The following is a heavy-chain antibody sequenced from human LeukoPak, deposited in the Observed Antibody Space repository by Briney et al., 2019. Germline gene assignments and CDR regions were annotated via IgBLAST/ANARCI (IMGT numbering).Heavy chain of an antibody. J-gene: IGHJ5*02. V-gene: IGHV3-23*01. CDR2: IGGRGGST. D-gene: IGHD3-16*01. CDR1: GFRFSDYT. CDR3: GKEGGA. Sequence: GGSLRLSCAASGFRFSDYTMTWVRQAPGKGPEWVSAIGGRGGSTYYADFLGGRITISRDNSKDMLYLQMNSLKVEDTATYYCGKEGGAWGQGTKVTVSS.